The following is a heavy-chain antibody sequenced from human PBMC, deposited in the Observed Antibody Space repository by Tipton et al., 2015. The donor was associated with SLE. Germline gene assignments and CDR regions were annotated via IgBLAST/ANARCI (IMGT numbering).Heavy chain of an antibody. CDR3: ARSAGYGSSWAHFDY. Sequence: TLSLTCAVSGFSISNTYYWGWIRQPPGKGLEWVGSVYHDGRAFYNPSLKSRLTMSIDTSTNQFSLKLSSVTAADTAVYYCARSAGYGSSWAHFDYWGQGTLVTVSS. V-gene: IGHV4-38-2*01. D-gene: IGHD6-13*01. J-gene: IGHJ4*02. CDR1: GFSISNTYY. CDR2: VYHDGRA.